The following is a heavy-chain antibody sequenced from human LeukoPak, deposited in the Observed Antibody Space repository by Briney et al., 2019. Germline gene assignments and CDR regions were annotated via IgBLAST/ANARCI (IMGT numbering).Heavy chain of an antibody. Sequence: GGSLRLSRAASGFTFSSYAMHWVRQAPGKGLEWVAVISHDGSNKYYADSVKGRFTISRDDSKNTLYLQMNSLRAEDTAVYYCARDPRQYSSGWYYFDYWGQGTLVTVSS. CDR3: ARDPRQYSSGWYYFDY. V-gene: IGHV3-30-3*01. J-gene: IGHJ4*02. D-gene: IGHD6-19*01. CDR2: ISHDGSNK. CDR1: GFTFSSYA.